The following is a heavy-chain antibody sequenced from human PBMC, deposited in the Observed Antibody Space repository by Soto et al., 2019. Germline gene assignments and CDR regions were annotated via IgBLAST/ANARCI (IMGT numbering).Heavy chain of an antibody. V-gene: IGHV3-23*01. CDR1: GFTFSSFA. CDR3: AKLIPTGTPFDC. D-gene: IGHD1-7*01. CDR2: ISVSGGST. Sequence: GGSLRLSCAASGFTFSSFAMSWVRQAPGKGLEWVSTISVSGGSTYYADSVKGRFTISRDNSKNTLYLQMNSLRVEDTALYSCAKLIPTGTPFDCWSQGTLVTVSS. J-gene: IGHJ4*02.